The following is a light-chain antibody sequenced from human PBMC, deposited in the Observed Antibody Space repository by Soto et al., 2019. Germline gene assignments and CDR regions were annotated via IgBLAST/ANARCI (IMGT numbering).Light chain of an antibody. CDR1: QDIRNY. CDR3: QHYNSYSEA. V-gene: IGKV1-17*01. Sequence: IQVTQSPTSLSASVGDRVTITCRSSQDIRNYLGWYQQKPGKAPQLLIYGASSLQRGVSSRFSGSGSGTEFTLTISSLQPDDFATYYCQHYNSYSEAFGQGTKV. J-gene: IGKJ1*01. CDR2: GAS.